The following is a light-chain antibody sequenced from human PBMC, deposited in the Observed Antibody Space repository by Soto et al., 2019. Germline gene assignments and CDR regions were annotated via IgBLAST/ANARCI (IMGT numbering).Light chain of an antibody. CDR3: QVWDSTADQYV. CDR1: NIASKS. V-gene: IGLV3-21*02. J-gene: IGLJ1*01. CDR2: DDR. Sequence: SYELTQAPSVSVAPGQTARISCGGNNIASKSVHWFQQKAGQAPVLVVYDDRDRPSGIPERFSGSNSGNTATLTISRVEAGDEADYFCQVWDSTADQYVSGKGNKVTV.